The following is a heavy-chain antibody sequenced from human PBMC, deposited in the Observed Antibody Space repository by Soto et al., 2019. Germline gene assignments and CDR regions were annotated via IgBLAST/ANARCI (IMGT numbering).Heavy chain of an antibody. D-gene: IGHD2-21*01. CDR1: GYTFTSYG. J-gene: IGHJ6*02. CDR3: ARVVGDLNYDYYYGMDV. CDR2: ISAYNGNT. Sequence: QVQLVQSGAEVKKPGASVKVSCKASGYTFTSYGISWVRQAPGQGLEWMGWISAYNGNTNYAQKLQGRVTMTTDTSPSTVYMELRSLRSDDTAVYYCARVVGDLNYDYYYGMDVWGRGTTVTVSS. V-gene: IGHV1-18*01.